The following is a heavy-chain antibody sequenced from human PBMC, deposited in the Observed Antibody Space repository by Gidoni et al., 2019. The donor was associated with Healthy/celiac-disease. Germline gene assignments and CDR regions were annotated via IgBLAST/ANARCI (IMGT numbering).Heavy chain of an antibody. CDR3: ARVRDFWSGYKAYFDY. J-gene: IGHJ4*02. CDR2: ISYDGSNK. CDR1: GFTFSRYA. Sequence: QVQLVESGGGVVQPGRALSLSCAASGFTFSRYAMHWVRQAPGKGLEWVAVISYDGSNKYYADSVKVRFTISRDNSKNTLYLQMNSLRAEDTAVYYCARVRDFWSGYKAYFDYWGQGTLVTVSS. V-gene: IGHV3-30*04. D-gene: IGHD3-3*01.